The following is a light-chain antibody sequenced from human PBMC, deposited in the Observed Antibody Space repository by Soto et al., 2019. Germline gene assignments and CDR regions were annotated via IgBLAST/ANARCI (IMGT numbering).Light chain of an antibody. CDR2: DVS. CDR3: SSYSSGSTLV. CDR1: SSDVANYNY. Sequence: QSALTQPASVSGSPGRSITISCTGTSSDVANYNYVSWYQQHPGKGPKLMIFDVSDRPSGVSNRFSGSKSGNTASLTISGLQAEDEADYYCSSYSSGSTLVFGGGTKVTVL. V-gene: IGLV2-14*03. J-gene: IGLJ2*01.